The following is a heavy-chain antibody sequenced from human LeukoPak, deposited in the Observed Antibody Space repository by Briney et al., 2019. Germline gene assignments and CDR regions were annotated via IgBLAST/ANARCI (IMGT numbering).Heavy chain of an antibody. CDR1: GFTFSSYA. V-gene: IGHV3-30-3*01. CDR3: ARDLGY. J-gene: IGHJ4*02. CDR2: ISYDGSNK. Sequence: GGSLRLSCAASGFTFSSYAMHWVRQAPGKGLEWVAVISYDGSNKYYADSVKGRFTISRDNSKNTLYLQMNSLRAEDTAVYYCARDLGYWGQRTLVTVSS.